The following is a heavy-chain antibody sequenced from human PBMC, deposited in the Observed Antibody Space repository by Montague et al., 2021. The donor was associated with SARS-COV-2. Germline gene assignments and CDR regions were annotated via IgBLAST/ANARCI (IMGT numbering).Heavy chain of an antibody. D-gene: IGHD4-23*01. Sequence: SETLSLTCAVYGGSFSGYYWSWIRQPPGKGLEWIGEINHSGSTNYNPSPKSRVTISVDTSKNQFSLKLSSVTAADTAVYYCARLRMTTVEKDAFDIWGQGKMVTVSS. CDR1: GGSFSGYY. CDR3: ARLRMTTVEKDAFDI. J-gene: IGHJ3*02. CDR2: INHSGST. V-gene: IGHV4-34*01.